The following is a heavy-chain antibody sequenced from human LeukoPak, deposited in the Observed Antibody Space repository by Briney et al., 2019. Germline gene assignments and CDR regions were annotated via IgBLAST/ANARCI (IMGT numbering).Heavy chain of an antibody. Sequence: GGSLRLSCAASGITFSSYAMSWVRQAPGKGLEWVSSISGSGGISYHADSVKGRFTISRDNSKNTLFLQMKSLRAEDTAVYYCAKNTVSGGHYQYYMDVWGKGTTVTVSS. CDR2: ISGSGGIS. D-gene: IGHD4-11*01. J-gene: IGHJ6*03. CDR3: AKNTVSGGHYQYYMDV. CDR1: GITFSSYA. V-gene: IGHV3-23*01.